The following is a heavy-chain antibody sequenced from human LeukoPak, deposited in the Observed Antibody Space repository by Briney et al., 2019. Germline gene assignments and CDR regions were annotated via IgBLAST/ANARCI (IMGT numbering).Heavy chain of an antibody. Sequence: SETLSLTCSVSGASIRDYYWTWIRQSPGKGLEWIGYLHYSGSTSYNPSLKSRVTTSVEVSKNQFSLKLTSVTAEDTAIYYCARGYWFDLWGQGTRVTVSS. V-gene: IGHV4-59*08. CDR3: ARGYWFDL. J-gene: IGHJ5*02. CDR2: LHYSGST. CDR1: GASIRDYY.